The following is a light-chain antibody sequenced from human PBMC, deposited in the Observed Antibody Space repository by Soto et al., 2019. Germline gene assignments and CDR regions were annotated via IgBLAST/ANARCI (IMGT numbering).Light chain of an antibody. V-gene: IGKV3-11*01. Sequence: EIVLTQSPATLSLSPGERATLSCRASQSVSSYLAWYQQKPGQAPRLLIYDASNRATGIPARFSGSGSGTDFTLTIRSLEPEDFAVYYCQQRSNWPPGFTFCPGTKVDIK. CDR1: QSVSSY. CDR3: QQRSNWPPGFT. J-gene: IGKJ3*01. CDR2: DAS.